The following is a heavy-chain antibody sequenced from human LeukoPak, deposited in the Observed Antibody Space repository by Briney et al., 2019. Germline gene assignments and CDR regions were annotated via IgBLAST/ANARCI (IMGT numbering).Heavy chain of an antibody. CDR1: GFTFSSYA. CDR3: ARESANAFDI. J-gene: IGHJ3*02. V-gene: IGHV3-30-3*01. CDR2: ISYDGSNK. Sequence: GGSLRLSCAASGFTFSSYAMHWVRQAPGKGLEWVAVISYDGSNKYYADSVKGRFTISRDNSKNTLYLQMNSLRAEDTAVYYCARESANAFDIWGQGTMATVSS.